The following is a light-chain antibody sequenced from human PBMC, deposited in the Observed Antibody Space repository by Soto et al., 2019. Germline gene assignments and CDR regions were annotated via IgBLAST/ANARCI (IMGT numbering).Light chain of an antibody. J-gene: IGKJ5*01. CDR3: QQSYRTPT. Sequence: DIQMTQSPSSLSASVVDRVTITFRASQIISSYLNWYQQKPGKAPKVLIYAASSLQSGVPSRFSGSGSGTDYTLTISRLQPEDFATYYCQQSYRTPTFGQGTRLEIK. V-gene: IGKV1-39*01. CDR2: AAS. CDR1: QIISSY.